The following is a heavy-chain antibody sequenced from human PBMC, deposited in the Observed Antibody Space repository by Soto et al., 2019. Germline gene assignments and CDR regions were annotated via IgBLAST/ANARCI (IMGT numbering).Heavy chain of an antibody. Sequence: PGGSLRLSCAASGFTFSSYATSWVRQAPGKGLEWVSAISGSGGSTYYADSVKGRFTISRDNSKNTLYLQMNSLRAEDTAVYYCAKDTGSQGIVGPYFDYCGEGTLVTGSS. CDR3: AKDTGSQGIVGPYFDY. D-gene: IGHD2-15*01. CDR1: GFTFSSYA. V-gene: IGHV3-23*01. J-gene: IGHJ4*02. CDR2: ISGSGGST.